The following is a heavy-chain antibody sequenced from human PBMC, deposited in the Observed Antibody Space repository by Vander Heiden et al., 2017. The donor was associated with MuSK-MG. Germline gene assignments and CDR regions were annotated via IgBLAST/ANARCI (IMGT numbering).Heavy chain of an antibody. D-gene: IGHD4-17*01. J-gene: IGHJ3*02. V-gene: IGHV2-26*01. Sequence: QVTLKESGPALVKPTETLTLTCTVSGFSLSNARMGVSWIRQPPGKALEWLAHIFSNDEKSYSTSLKSRLTISKDTSKSQVVLTMTNMDPVDTATYYCARGPTVVTGDHDAFDIWGQGTMVTVSS. CDR1: GFSLSNARMG. CDR2: IFSNDEK. CDR3: ARGPTVVTGDHDAFDI.